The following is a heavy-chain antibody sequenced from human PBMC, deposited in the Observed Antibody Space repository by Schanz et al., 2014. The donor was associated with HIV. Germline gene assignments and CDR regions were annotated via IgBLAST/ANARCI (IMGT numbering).Heavy chain of an antibody. CDR3: ARGRFCSGGSCYHDY. J-gene: IGHJ4*02. D-gene: IGHD2-15*01. Sequence: QVHLVQSGAEVKKSGASVKVSCKASGYSFSSYGLSWVRQAPGQGLEWMGWVSGYKGTTNYAQNLQDRVTMTTDPSTTTAFMELRSLRSDDTAVYYCARGRFCSGGSCYHDYWGQGTLVTVSS. CDR1: GYSFSSYG. CDR2: VSGYKGTT. V-gene: IGHV1-18*01.